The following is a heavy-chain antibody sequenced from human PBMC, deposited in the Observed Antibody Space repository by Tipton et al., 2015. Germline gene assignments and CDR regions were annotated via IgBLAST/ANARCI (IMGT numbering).Heavy chain of an antibody. J-gene: IGHJ4*02. Sequence: TLSLTCTVSGGSISSSSYYWGWIRQPPGKGLEWIGSIYYSGSTYYNPSLKSRVTISVDTSKNQFSLKLSSVTAADTAVYYCARHRDKAAFDYWGQGTLVTVSS. CDR2: IYYSGST. CDR3: ARHRDKAAFDY. CDR1: GGSISSSSYY. V-gene: IGHV4-39*01. D-gene: IGHD6-13*01.